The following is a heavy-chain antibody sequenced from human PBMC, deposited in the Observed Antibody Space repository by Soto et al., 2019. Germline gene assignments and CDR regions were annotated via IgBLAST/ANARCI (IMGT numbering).Heavy chain of an antibody. CDR1: GFTFSSYA. CDR3: VKSSGYSSSWYGLYFDY. J-gene: IGHJ4*02. V-gene: IGHV3-64D*08. D-gene: IGHD6-13*01. Sequence: HPGGSLRLSCSASGFTFSSYAMHWVRQAPGKGLEYVSAISSNGGSTYYADSVKGRFTISRDNSKNTLYLQMSSLRAEDTAVYYCVKSSGYSSSWYGLYFDYWGQGTLVTVS. CDR2: ISSNGGST.